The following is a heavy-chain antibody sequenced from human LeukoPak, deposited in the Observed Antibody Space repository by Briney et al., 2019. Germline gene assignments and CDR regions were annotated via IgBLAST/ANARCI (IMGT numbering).Heavy chain of an antibody. CDR2: ISTDGTYT. CDR3: ARDEVVVGGTESSLRYFDL. CDR1: GFTFSSYW. D-gene: IGHD2-15*01. Sequence: GGSLRLSCAASGFTFSSYWIHWVRQAPGKGLVWLSCISTDGTYTKYADSVRGRFTISRDNAKNTLFLQMNALRVEDTAVYYCARDEVVVGGTESSLRYFDLWGRGTLVTVSS. J-gene: IGHJ2*01. V-gene: IGHV3-74*01.